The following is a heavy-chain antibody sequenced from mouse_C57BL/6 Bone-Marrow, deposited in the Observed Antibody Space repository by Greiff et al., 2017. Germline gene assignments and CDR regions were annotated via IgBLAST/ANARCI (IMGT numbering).Heavy chain of an antibody. J-gene: IGHJ2*01. Sequence: VQLQQPGAELVKPGASVKLSCTASGYTFTSYWMHWVKQRPGQGLEWIGEIGPSDSYTNYNQKFKGKSTLTVDKSSSTAYMQLSSLTSEDSAVYYCASGGYCYYLDYWGQGTTITVSS. D-gene: IGHD3-2*02. CDR3: ASGGYCYYLDY. CDR2: IGPSDSYT. CDR1: GYTFTSYW. V-gene: IGHV1-50*01.